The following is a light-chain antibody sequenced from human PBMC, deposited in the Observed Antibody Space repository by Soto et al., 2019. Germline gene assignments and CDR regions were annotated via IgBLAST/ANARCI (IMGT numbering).Light chain of an antibody. CDR2: DAS. CDR3: QQRTDRPPWT. V-gene: IGKV3-11*01. J-gene: IGKJ1*01. Sequence: EIVLTQSPGTLSLSPGERATLSCRASQSVSSYLAWYQQKPGQAPRLLIYDASNRATGIPARFSGSGSGTDFTLTISSLESEDFAVYYCQQRTDRPPWTFGQGTKVDIK. CDR1: QSVSSY.